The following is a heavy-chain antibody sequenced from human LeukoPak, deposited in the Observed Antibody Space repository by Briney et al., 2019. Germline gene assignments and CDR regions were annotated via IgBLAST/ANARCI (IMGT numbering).Heavy chain of an antibody. D-gene: IGHD3-10*01. CDR3: ASTNEITMVRGVIMIFDY. CDR2: ISSSSSYI. J-gene: IGHJ4*02. Sequence: GGSLRLSCAASGFTFSSYSMNWVGQAPGQGLVGVSSISSSSSYIYYADSVKGRFTISRDNAKNSLYLQMNSLRAEDTAVYYCASTNEITMVRGVIMIFDYWGQGTLVTVSS. CDR1: GFTFSSYS. V-gene: IGHV3-21*01.